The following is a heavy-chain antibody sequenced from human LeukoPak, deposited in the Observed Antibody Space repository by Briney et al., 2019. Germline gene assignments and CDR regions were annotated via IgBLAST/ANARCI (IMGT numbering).Heavy chain of an antibody. CDR1: GFTFSSYD. CDR2: ISRSGTYI. CDR3: VREGGHDY. J-gene: IGHJ4*02. V-gene: IGHV3-21*01. D-gene: IGHD2-15*01. Sequence: PGGSLRLSCAASGFTFSSYDMNWVRQAPGKGLEWVSSISRSGTYIYYADSVKGRFTISRDNAKNSLYLQMNSLRAEDTAVYHCVREGGHDYWGQGTLVTVSS.